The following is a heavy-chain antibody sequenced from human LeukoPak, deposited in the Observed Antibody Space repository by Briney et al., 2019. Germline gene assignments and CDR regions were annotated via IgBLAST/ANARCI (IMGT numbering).Heavy chain of an antibody. J-gene: IGHJ5*02. V-gene: IGHV4-59*08. CDR1: GGSISSYY. CDR3: ARDLAVAGTFWFDP. Sequence: PSETLSLTCTVSGGSISSYYWSWVRQPPGKGLEWIGCIYYSGSTNYNPSLKSRVTISVDTSKNQFSLKLSSVTAADTAVYYCARDLAVAGTFWFDPWGQGTLVTVSS. D-gene: IGHD6-19*01. CDR2: IYYSGST.